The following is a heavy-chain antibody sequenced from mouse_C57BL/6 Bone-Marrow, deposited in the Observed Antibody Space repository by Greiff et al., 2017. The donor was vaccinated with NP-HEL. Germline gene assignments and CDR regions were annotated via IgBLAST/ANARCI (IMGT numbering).Heavy chain of an antibody. CDR3: ARGGGNYENYFDY. V-gene: IGHV1-69*01. CDR1: GYTFTSYW. D-gene: IGHD2-1*01. Sequence: QVQLQQPGAELVMPGASVKLSCKASGYTFTSYWMHWVKQRPGQGLEWIGEIDPSDSYTNYNQKSKGKSTLTVDKSSSTAYMQLSSLTSEDSAVYYCARGGGNYENYFDYWGQGTTLTVSS. CDR2: IDPSDSYT. J-gene: IGHJ2*01.